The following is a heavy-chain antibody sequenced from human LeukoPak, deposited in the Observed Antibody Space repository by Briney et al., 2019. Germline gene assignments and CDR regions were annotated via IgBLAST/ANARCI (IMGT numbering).Heavy chain of an antibody. V-gene: IGHV3-7*03. CDR2: INHNGNVN. J-gene: IGHJ4*02. CDR3: AKEGFDS. Sequence: GSLRLSCAASGFTFSSYWMNWARQAPGKGLEWVASINHNGNVNYYVDSVKGRFTISRDNSKNTLYLQMNSLRAEDTAVYYCAKEGFDSWGQGTLVTVSS. CDR1: GFTFSSYW.